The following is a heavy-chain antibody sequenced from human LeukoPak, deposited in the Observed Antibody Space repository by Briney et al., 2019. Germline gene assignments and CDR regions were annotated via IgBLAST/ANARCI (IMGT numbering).Heavy chain of an antibody. V-gene: IGHV3-21*01. J-gene: IGHJ3*02. CDR2: IIGGVSYT. D-gene: IGHD3-16*02. CDR1: GFTFSTYS. CDR3: ARDLDDYVWGSYRGPDALDI. Sequence: GGSLRLSCAGSGFTFSTYSMNWVRQAPGKGLEWVSSIIGGVSYTYYADSVKGRFTISRDNAKNSLYLQMNSLRAEDTAVYYCARDLDDYVWGSYRGPDALDIWGQGTMVTVSS.